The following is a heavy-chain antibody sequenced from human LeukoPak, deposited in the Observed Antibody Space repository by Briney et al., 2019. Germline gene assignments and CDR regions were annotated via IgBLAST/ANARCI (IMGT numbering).Heavy chain of an antibody. J-gene: IGHJ4*02. D-gene: IGHD4-11*01. CDR3: ARSGHDYPYYFDY. CDR1: GFTFSDYY. Sequence: VGSLRLSCAASGFTFSDYYMSWIRQAPGKGLEWVSYISSSGSTVYYAHSVKGRFTISRDNAKNSLYLQMNSLRAEDTAVYYCARSGHDYPYYFDYWGQGTLVTVSS. V-gene: IGHV3-11*01. CDR2: ISSSGSTV.